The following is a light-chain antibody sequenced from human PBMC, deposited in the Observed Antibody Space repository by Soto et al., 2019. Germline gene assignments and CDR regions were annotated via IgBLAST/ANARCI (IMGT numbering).Light chain of an antibody. CDR2: DVS. CDR1: SSDVGGYNY. Sequence: QAVVTQTPSASGTPGQRVTISCTGTSSDVGGYNYVSWYQQHPGKAPKLMIYDVSKRPSGVPDRFSGSKSGNTASLTISGLQAEDEADYYCCSYAGSYVVFGGGTKVTVL. CDR3: CSYAGSYVV. J-gene: IGLJ2*01. V-gene: IGLV2-11*01.